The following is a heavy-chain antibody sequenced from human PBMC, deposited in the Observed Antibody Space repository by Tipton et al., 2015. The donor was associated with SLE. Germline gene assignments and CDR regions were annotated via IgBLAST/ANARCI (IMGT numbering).Heavy chain of an antibody. CDR3: ARLGDWDFCYYMGV. CDR2: ISGYNGNT. D-gene: IGHD3-16*01. J-gene: IGHJ6*03. Sequence: QVQLVQSGAEVKKPGASVKVSCKASGYTFTSYCITWVRQAPGQGLEWMGWISGYNGNTNYAQKLQGRVTMTTDTSTNAAYMDLRSLTSADTAVYYGARLGDWDFCYYMGVWGKGATVAVS. V-gene: IGHV1-18*01. CDR1: GYTFTSYC.